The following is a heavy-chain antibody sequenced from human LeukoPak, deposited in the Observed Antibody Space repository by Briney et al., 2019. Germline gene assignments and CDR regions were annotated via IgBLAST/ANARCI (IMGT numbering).Heavy chain of an antibody. CDR3: AREYYSGWYDY. V-gene: IGHV3-30-3*01. Sequence: GGSLRLSCAASGFSFSSYTIHWVRQTPGKGLEWVAVISYDESNKFYADSVKGRFTISRDNSKNTLYLQMNSLRAEDTAVYYCAREYYSGWYDYWGQGTLGTVSS. J-gene: IGHJ4*02. CDR2: ISYDESNK. D-gene: IGHD6-19*01. CDR1: GFSFSSYT.